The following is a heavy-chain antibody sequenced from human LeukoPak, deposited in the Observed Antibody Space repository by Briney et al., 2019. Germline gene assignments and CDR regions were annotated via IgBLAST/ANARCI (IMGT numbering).Heavy chain of an antibody. V-gene: IGHV3-66*01. D-gene: IGHD4-17*01. CDR1: GFTVSGNY. CDR2: IYSGGST. J-gene: IGHJ4*02. CDR3: ARVLSIYGDFLDY. Sequence: PGGSLRLSCAASGFTVSGNYMSWVRQAPGKGLEWVAVIYSGGSTYYADSVKGRFTISRDNSKNTLYLQMNSLRAEDTAAYYCARVLSIYGDFLDYWGREPWSPSPQ.